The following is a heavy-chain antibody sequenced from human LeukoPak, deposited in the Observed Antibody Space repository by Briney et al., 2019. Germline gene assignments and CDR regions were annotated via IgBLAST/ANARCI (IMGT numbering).Heavy chain of an antibody. D-gene: IGHD4-23*01. J-gene: IGHJ4*02. Sequence: GGSLKLSCAASGFTFSSYAMHWVRQAPGKGLEWVAVISYDGSNKYYADSVKGRFTISRDNSKNTLYLQMNSLRAEDTAVYYCARDSSFSPVGGKPDYWGQGTLVTVSS. CDR1: GFTFSSYA. CDR3: ARDSSFSPVGGKPDY. CDR2: ISYDGSNK. V-gene: IGHV3-30*04.